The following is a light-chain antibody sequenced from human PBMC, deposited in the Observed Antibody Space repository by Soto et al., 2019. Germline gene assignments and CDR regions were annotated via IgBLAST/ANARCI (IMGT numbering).Light chain of an antibody. CDR1: QSVASTY. CDR3: QQYAGSPT. Sequence: EIVLTQFPGTLSLSPGERATLSCWASQSVASTYLGWYQQKPGQAPRLLIYGASSRATGIPDRFSGSGSGTDFTLTISRLEPEDFALYYCQQYAGSPTFGQGTRLGL. J-gene: IGKJ5*01. V-gene: IGKV3-20*01. CDR2: GAS.